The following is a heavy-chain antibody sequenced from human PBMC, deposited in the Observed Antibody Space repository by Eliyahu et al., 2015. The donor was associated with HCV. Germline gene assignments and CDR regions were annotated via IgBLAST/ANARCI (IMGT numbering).Heavy chain of an antibody. CDR1: GGSITTYY. J-gene: IGHJ5*02. V-gene: IGHV4-59*01. Sequence: QVQLQESGPGLVKPSETLSLTCTVSGGSITTYYWGWIRQPPGQGLEWIGYIHYSGSTNYNPSLKSRVTISIDTSKNQFSLNLTSVTAADTAVYYCASGGGGIAVAGTGGWFDPWGQGTLVTVSS. CDR2: IHYSGST. CDR3: ASGGGGIAVAGTGGWFDP. D-gene: IGHD6-19*01.